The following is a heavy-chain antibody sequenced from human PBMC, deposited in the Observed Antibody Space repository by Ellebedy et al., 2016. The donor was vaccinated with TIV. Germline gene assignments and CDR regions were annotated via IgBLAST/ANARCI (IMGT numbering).Heavy chain of an antibody. CDR2: ISTSGTNT. Sequence: GESLKISXDASGFAFSTYWMHWVRQTPGRELVWVASISTSGTNTHYAGSVEGRFTISRDNAKNTVTLQMDSLRAEDAGVYYCTRPARDWSGFSTGYWGRGTPVTVSS. CDR3: TRPARDWSGFSTGY. CDR1: GFAFSTYW. D-gene: IGHD3-3*01. V-gene: IGHV3-74*01. J-gene: IGHJ4*02.